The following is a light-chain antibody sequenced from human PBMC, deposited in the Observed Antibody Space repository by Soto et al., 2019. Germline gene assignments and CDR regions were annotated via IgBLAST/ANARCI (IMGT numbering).Light chain of an antibody. J-gene: IGKJ1*01. CDR3: QQYHSSPRT. CDR2: GAS. CDR1: QTFSNSF. Sequence: EIVLTQSPGTLSLSPGERATLSCRASQTFSNSFLSWFQQIPGQAPRLLIYGASMRATGIPDRFSGSGSGTDFTLTISRLEPEDFAVYYCQQYHSSPRTFGQGTKVDI. V-gene: IGKV3-20*01.